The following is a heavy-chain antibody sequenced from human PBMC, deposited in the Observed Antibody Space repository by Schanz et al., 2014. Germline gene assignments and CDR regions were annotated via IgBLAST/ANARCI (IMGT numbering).Heavy chain of an antibody. J-gene: IGHJ4*02. CDR1: GFTFSSYA. CDR2: ISYDGRNK. Sequence: VQLLESGGGLVQPGGSLRLSCAASGFTFSSYAMHWVRQAPGKGLEWVAVISYDGRNKYYADSVKGRFTISRDNSRNTLYLQMNSLRTEDTAVYYCASPSGYSDYGTYFDFWGQGTLVTVSS. CDR3: ASPSGYSDYGTYFDF. D-gene: IGHD5-12*01. V-gene: IGHV3-30-3*01.